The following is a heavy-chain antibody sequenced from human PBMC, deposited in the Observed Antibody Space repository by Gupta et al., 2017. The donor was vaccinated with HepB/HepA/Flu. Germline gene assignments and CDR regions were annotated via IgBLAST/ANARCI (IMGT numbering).Heavy chain of an antibody. CDR1: GYTFTSYY. D-gene: IGHD2-2*01. J-gene: IGHJ6*03. CDR3: ARDRGIYCSSTSCYPVREPNYYYYYMDV. V-gene: IGHV1-46*01. CDR2: INPSGGST. Sequence: QVQLVQSGAEVKKPGASVKVSCKASGYTFTSYYMHWVRQAPGQGLEWMGIINPSGGSTSYAQKFQGRVTMTRDTSTGTVYMELSSLRSEDTAVYYCARDRGIYCSSTSCYPVREPNYYYYYMDVWGKGTTVTVSS.